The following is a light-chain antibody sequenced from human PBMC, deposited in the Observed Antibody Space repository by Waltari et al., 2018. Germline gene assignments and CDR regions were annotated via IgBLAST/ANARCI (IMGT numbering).Light chain of an antibody. Sequence: QSVLTQPPSFSAAPGRKVTISCSGSSSTIGSNFFSWYHHLPGTAPKLLIYDDAKRPSRIPDRFSGSKSGTSATLGITGLQTGDEADYYCGTWDNSLGGFVFGTGTKVTGL. CDR2: DDA. CDR3: GTWDNSLGGFV. J-gene: IGLJ1*01. CDR1: SSTIGSNF. V-gene: IGLV1-51*01.